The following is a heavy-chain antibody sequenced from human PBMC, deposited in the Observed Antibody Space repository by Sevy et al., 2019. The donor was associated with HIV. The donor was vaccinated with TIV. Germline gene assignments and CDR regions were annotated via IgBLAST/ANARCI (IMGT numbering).Heavy chain of an antibody. D-gene: IGHD3-22*01. V-gene: IGHV4-30-4*01. CDR1: GGSISSGDYY. J-gene: IGHJ4*02. CDR2: IYYSGST. Sequence: SETLSLTCTVSGGSISSGDYYWSWIRQPPGKGLEWIGYIYYSGSTYYNPSLKSRVTISVDTSKNKFSLKLSSVTAADTAVYYCARGQGGRGPYYYDSSGYCDYWGQGTLVTVSS. CDR3: ARGQGGRGPYYYDSSGYCDY.